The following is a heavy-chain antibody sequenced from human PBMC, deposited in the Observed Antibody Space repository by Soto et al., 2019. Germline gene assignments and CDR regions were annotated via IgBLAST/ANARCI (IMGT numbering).Heavy chain of an antibody. Sequence: GGSLRLSCAASGFTFSSYGMHWVRQAPGKGLEWVAVISYDGSNKYYADSVKGRFTISRDNSKNTLYLQMNSLRAEDTAVYYCANLDILTGDAFDIWGQGTMVTVSS. CDR1: GFTFSSYG. D-gene: IGHD3-9*01. V-gene: IGHV3-30*18. CDR3: ANLDILTGDAFDI. J-gene: IGHJ3*02. CDR2: ISYDGSNK.